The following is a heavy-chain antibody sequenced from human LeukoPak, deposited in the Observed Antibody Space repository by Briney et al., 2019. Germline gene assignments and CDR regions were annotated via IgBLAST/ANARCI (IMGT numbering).Heavy chain of an antibody. CDR1: GFPLSSYW. CDR2: IDEKGRVR. V-gene: IGHV3-74*01. D-gene: IGHD2-8*01. J-gene: IGHJ4*02. Sequence: GGSLRLSCAVSGFPLSSYWRHWVRQAPGKGLEWVPRIDEKGRVRTYAASGKGRFAVSRDNAKQTVYLQMNSLKVEDTAVYYCVRDLILVWTPGDDFDFWGQGTLVTVSS. CDR3: VRDLILVWTPGDDFDF.